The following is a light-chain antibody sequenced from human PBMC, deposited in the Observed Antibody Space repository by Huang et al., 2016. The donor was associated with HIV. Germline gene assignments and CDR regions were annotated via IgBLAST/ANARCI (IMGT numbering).Light chain of an antibody. J-gene: IGKJ2*01. CDR1: QSISSQ. V-gene: IGKV1-39*01. Sequence: DIQMTQSPSSLSASVGDRVTITCRSSQSISSQLNWYQQKPGKAPKLLIYAAYSLQSGVPSRFSGSGSGTDFTLTISSLQPDDFASYYCQQSYGTPYTFGQGSKLEIK. CDR2: AAY. CDR3: QQSYGTPYT.